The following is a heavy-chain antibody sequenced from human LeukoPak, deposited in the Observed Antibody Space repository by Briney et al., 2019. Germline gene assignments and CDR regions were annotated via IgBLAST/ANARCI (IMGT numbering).Heavy chain of an antibody. J-gene: IGHJ6*02. CDR1: GFTFSSYA. CDR3: ATSPRLYYYYGMDV. CDR2: ISGSGGST. V-gene: IGHV3-23*01. Sequence: GGSLRLSCAASGFTFSSYAMNWVRQAPGKGLEWVSAISGSGGSTYYADSVKGRFTISRDNSKNTLYLQMNSLRAEDTAVYYCATSPRLYYYYGMDVWGQGTTVTVSS.